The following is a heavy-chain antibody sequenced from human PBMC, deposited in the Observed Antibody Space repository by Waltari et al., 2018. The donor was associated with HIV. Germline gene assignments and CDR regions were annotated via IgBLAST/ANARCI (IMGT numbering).Heavy chain of an antibody. D-gene: IGHD1-1*01. CDR3: VRDRTSLTTGDFES. CDR2: SSRGSSYS. J-gene: IGHJ4*02. CDR1: GFNFNLFS. Sequence: EVRLVQSGGGLVKPGESLTLSCTASGFNFNLFSMTWVLLAPGKGLECVSSSSRGSSYSYYSDAGKGRFTVSRANAKNSLLLQLNTLTAEDTALYYCVRDRTSLTTGDFESWGQGAPVTVSS. V-gene: IGHV3-21*02.